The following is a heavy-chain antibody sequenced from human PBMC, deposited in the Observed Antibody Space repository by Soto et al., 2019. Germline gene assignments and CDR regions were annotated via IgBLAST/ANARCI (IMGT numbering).Heavy chain of an antibody. Sequence: QIQLVQAGAEVKKPGASVKLSCRASGYTFTNSGISWVRQAPGQGLEWMGWINTYNGNTHYAQKLQGRVTMTTDTSTNTAYIELRSLRSDDTAMYFCVRDPMTGYLQFDYWDQGTLVTVSS. D-gene: IGHD3-9*01. CDR3: VRDPMTGYLQFDY. CDR2: INTYNGNT. V-gene: IGHV1-18*01. J-gene: IGHJ4*02. CDR1: GYTFTNSG.